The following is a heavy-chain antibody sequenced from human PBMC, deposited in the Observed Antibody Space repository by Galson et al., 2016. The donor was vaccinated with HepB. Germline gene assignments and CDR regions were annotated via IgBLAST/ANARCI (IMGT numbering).Heavy chain of an antibody. Sequence: SVKVSCKASGYNFNSYATHWVRQAPGQRLEWMGWIKGDNGKTEYSQKFQDRVNITRDTSATTAYLELSSLRSEETAVYYCAREYIGHGDYFYAIDVWGQGTTVTVSS. CDR1: GYNFNSYA. D-gene: IGHD3-16*01. CDR2: IKGDNGKT. J-gene: IGHJ6*02. V-gene: IGHV1-3*01. CDR3: AREYIGHGDYFYAIDV.